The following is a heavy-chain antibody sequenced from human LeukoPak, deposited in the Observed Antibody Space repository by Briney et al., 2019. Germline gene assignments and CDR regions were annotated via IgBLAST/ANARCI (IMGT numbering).Heavy chain of an antibody. J-gene: IGHJ4*02. CDR3: ARVNKGLRYFDWYPRTFDY. CDR2: IYPGDSDT. D-gene: IGHD3-9*01. Sequence: GESLKISCKGSGYSFTSYWIGWVRQMPGKGLEWMGIIYPGDSDTRYSPSFQGQVTISADKSISTAYLQWSSLKASDTAMYYCARVNKGLRYFDWYPRTFDYWGQGTLVTVSS. V-gene: IGHV5-51*01. CDR1: GYSFTSYW.